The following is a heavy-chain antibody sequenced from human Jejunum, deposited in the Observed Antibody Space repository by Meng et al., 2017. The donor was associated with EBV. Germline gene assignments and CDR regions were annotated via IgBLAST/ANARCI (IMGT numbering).Heavy chain of an antibody. D-gene: IGHD5-12*01. CDR2: IYYSGST. V-gene: IGHV4-61*01. Sequence: QESVPGLVKPSETLSLTFTVSGGSVNSGNVYWSWIRQPPGKGLEWIGYIYYSGSTNYIPSLKSRVTISLDTSKNQFSLKLSSVTAADTAVYYCAGLRYSGYDRAFDYWGQGALVTVSS. CDR1: GGSVNSGNVY. J-gene: IGHJ4*02. CDR3: AGLRYSGYDRAFDY.